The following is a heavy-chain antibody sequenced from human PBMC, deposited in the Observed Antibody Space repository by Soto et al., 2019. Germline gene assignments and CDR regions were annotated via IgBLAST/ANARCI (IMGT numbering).Heavy chain of an antibody. CDR1: GFIFSNFA. D-gene: IGHD3-22*01. V-gene: IGHV3-49*04. CDR3: STNYYDSSGYDNWFDP. J-gene: IGHJ5*02. CDR2: IRQSGDRS. Sequence: GGSLRLSCAASGFIFSNFAMYWVRRAPGKGLEWVSSIRQSGDRSSYAASVKGRFTISRDDSKSIAYLQMNSLKTEDTAVYYCSTNYYDSSGYDNWFDPWGQGTLVTVSS.